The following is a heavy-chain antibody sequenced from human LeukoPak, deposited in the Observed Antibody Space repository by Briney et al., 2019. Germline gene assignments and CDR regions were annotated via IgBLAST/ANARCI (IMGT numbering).Heavy chain of an antibody. CDR2: ISLNSGSI. V-gene: IGHV3-9*01. CDR1: GFTFDDYA. Sequence: GGSLRLSYAASGFTFDDYAMPWVRQAPGKGLEWVSGISLNSGSIGYADSVKGRFTISRDNAKNSLYLQMNSLRAEDTALYYCAKSSRDSSGYWRRDYFDYWGQGTLVTVSS. CDR3: AKSSRDSSGYWRRDYFDY. J-gene: IGHJ4*02. D-gene: IGHD3-22*01.